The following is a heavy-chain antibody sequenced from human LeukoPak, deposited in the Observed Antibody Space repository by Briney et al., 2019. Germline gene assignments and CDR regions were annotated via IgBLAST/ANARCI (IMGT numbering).Heavy chain of an antibody. CDR2: IFYSGST. Sequence: PSGTLSLTCTVSGGSISSSSYFWGWIRQPPGKGLEWIGSIFYSGSTYYNPSLNSRVTISIDTSKNQFSLRLSSVTAADTAVYYSARQMNTVTADYWGQGTLVTVSS. CDR3: ARQMNTVTADY. J-gene: IGHJ4*02. D-gene: IGHD4-17*01. CDR1: GGSISSSSYF. V-gene: IGHV4-39*01.